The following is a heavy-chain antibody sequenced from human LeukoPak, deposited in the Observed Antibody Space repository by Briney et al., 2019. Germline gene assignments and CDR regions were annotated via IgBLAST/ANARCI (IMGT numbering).Heavy chain of an antibody. CDR3: ARDADKSAVWFGDTPHNFDY. Sequence: ASVKVSCEASGYTFTSYGISWVRQAPGQGLEWMGWISAYNGNTNYAQKLQGRVTMTADTSTSTAYMELRSLRSNDTAVYYCARDADKSAVWFGDTPHNFDYWGQGTLVTVSS. D-gene: IGHD3-10*01. CDR2: ISAYNGNT. CDR1: GYTFTSYG. V-gene: IGHV1-18*01. J-gene: IGHJ4*02.